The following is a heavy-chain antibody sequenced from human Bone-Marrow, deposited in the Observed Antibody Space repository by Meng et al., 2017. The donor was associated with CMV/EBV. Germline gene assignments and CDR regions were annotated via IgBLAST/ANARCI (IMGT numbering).Heavy chain of an antibody. D-gene: IGHD2-2*01. CDR3: AKLVAAEGWFDP. Sequence: CAVYGDSFSGYYWTWIRQPPGEGLEWIGEINHSGRTSYSPSLKSRVTMSVDTSKNHFSLKLTSVTAADTAVYFCAKLVAAEGWFDPWGQGTLVTVS. CDR1: GDSFSGYY. V-gene: IGHV4-34*01. J-gene: IGHJ5*02. CDR2: INHSGRT.